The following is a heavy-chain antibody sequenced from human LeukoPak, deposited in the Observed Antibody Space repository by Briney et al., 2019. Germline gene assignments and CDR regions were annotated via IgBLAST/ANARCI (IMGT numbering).Heavy chain of an antibody. CDR1: GYTLTELS. Sequence: GASVKVSCKVSGYTLTELSMHWVRQAPGQGLEWIGWLNPNSGGTVYAQKFQGRVTMTRDTSISTAYMELSRLRSDDTAIYYCARDAYCTPTSCYGWLDPWGQGTLVTVSS. V-gene: IGHV1-2*02. CDR3: ARDAYCTPTSCYGWLDP. CDR2: LNPNSGGT. D-gene: IGHD2-2*01. J-gene: IGHJ5*02.